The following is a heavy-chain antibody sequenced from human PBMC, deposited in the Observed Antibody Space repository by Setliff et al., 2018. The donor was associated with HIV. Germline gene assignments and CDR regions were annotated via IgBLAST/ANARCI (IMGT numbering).Heavy chain of an antibody. Sequence: PSVKVSCKASGYNFIDYNLIWVRQAPGQGLEWMGWISAYSGDINYSQKFQGRVTMTKDTSTSTAYMELRSLRSDDTAIYYCARGSEDNVWFDPWGQGTLVTVSS. D-gene: IGHD3-10*01. J-gene: IGHJ5*02. CDR2: ISAYSGDI. CDR1: GYNFIDYN. V-gene: IGHV1-18*04. CDR3: ARGSEDNVWFDP.